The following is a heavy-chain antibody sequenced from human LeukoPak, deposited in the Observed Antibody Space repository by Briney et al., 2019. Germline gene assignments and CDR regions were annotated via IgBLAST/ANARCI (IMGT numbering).Heavy chain of an antibody. CDR3: ARERSSSWNIDY. Sequence: AASVKVSCKASGYTFTSYDINWVRQATGQGLEWMGWMNPNSGNTGYAQKFQGRVTMTRDMSTSTVYMELSSLRSEDTAVYYCARERSSSWNIDYWGQGTLVTVSS. D-gene: IGHD6-13*01. CDR2: MNPNSGNT. V-gene: IGHV1-8*01. J-gene: IGHJ4*02. CDR1: GYTFTSYD.